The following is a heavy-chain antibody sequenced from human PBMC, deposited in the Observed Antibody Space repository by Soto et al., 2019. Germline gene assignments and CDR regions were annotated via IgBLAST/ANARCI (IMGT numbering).Heavy chain of an antibody. CDR1: GGSFSGYY. D-gene: IGHD3-10*01. J-gene: IGHJ4*02. CDR3: ARSGFGELYYFDY. V-gene: IGHV4-34*01. Sequence: PSETLSLTCAVYGGSFSGYYWSWIRQPPGEGLEWIGEINHSGSTNYNPSLKSRVTISVDTSKNQFSLKLSSVTAADTAVYYCARSGFGELYYFDYWGQGTLVTVSS. CDR2: INHSGST.